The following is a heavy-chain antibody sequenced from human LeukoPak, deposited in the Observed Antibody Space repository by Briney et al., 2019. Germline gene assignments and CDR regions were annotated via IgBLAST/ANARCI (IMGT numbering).Heavy chain of an antibody. CDR3: ATVAVIRGVTYFDY. J-gene: IGHJ4*02. V-gene: IGHV4-59*01. Sequence: SQTLSLTCAVSGGSISSYYWSWIRQPPGKGLEWIAYLFYSGSTDYNPSLESRVTISVDTSKNQFSLKLRSVTAADTAVYYCATVAVIRGVTYFDYWGQGTLVTVSS. D-gene: IGHD3-10*01. CDR2: LFYSGST. CDR1: GGSISSYY.